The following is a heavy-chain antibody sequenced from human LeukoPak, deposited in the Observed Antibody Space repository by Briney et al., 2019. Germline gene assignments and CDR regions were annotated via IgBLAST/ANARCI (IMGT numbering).Heavy chain of an antibody. CDR3: ARDPGDYYGSGSFYY. CDR1: GFTFSSYS. Sequence: GGSLRLSCAASGFTFSSYSMSWVRQAPGKGLEWVANIKQDGSEKYYVDSVKGRFTISRDNAKNSLYLQMNSLRAEDTAVYYCARDPGDYYGSGSFYYWGQGTLVTVSS. V-gene: IGHV3-7*01. CDR2: IKQDGSEK. J-gene: IGHJ4*02. D-gene: IGHD3-10*01.